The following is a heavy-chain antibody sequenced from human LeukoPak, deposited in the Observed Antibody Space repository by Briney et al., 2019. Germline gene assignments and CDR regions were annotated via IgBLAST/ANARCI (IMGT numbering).Heavy chain of an antibody. V-gene: IGHV3-23*01. D-gene: IGHD4-17*01. CDR2: ISGSGGST. CDR3: AKDGDLADYGDYGAVYYFDY. CDR1: GFTFSSYA. Sequence: GGSLRLSRAASGFTFSSYAMSWVRQAPGKGLEWVSAISGSGGSTYYADSVKGRFTISRDNSKNTLYLQMNSLRAEDTAVYYCAKDGDLADYGDYGAVYYFDYWGQGTLVTVSS. J-gene: IGHJ4*02.